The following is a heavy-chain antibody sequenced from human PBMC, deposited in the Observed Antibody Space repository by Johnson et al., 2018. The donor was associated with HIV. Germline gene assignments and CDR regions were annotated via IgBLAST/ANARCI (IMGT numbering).Heavy chain of an antibody. CDR3: AREGPSERAGFDI. J-gene: IGHJ3*02. CDR2: ISWNSGSI. Sequence: VQLVESGGGLVQPGRSLRLSCAASGFTFDDYAMHWVRQAPGKGLEWVSGISWNSGSIGYADSVKGRFTISRDNAKNSLYLQMNGLRAEDTALYYCAREGPSERAGFDIWGQGTMVTVSS. V-gene: IGHV3-9*01. CDR1: GFTFDDYA.